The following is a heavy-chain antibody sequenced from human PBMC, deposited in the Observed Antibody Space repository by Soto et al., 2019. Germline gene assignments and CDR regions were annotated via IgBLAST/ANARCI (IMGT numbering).Heavy chain of an antibody. V-gene: IGHV3-30*18. CDR3: AKWAGGFDY. J-gene: IGHJ4*02. Sequence: QVQLVESGGGVVQPGRSLRLSCAASGFTFSSFGMQWVRQAPGKGLEWVAVISYDGSYKYYADSVKGRFTISRDNSKNTLYLQMNSLRAEDTAVYYCAKWAGGFDYWGQGTLVTVSS. CDR1: GFTFSSFG. CDR2: ISYDGSYK.